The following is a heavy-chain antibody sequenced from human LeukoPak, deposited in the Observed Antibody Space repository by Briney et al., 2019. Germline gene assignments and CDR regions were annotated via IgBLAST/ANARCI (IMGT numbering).Heavy chain of an antibody. CDR1: DGSPINYY. J-gene: IGHJ4*02. CDR2: ISHGGIT. CDR3: GIFMDVVPGSMS. Sequence: TSETLSLTCGVYDGSPINYYCHWIRQAPGKGLEWIGEISHGGITKHNPSLKSRVTMSQDTSKRQFSLKMNSMTAADTGVYYCGIFMDVVPGSMSWGLGTLVTVSS. V-gene: IGHV4-34*01. D-gene: IGHD2-2*01.